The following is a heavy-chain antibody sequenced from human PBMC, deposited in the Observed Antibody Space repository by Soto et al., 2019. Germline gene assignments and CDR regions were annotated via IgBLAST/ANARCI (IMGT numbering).Heavy chain of an antibody. Sequence: PSETLSLTCTVFGDSINDYYWSWIRQPAGKGLEWIGRIYTSGSTDYNPSLKSRVTISIDMSKNQFSPRVTFMTAADTAVYYCARERREKIHDGYDIDYWGQGTLVTVSS. V-gene: IGHV4-4*07. J-gene: IGHJ4*02. CDR3: ARERREKIHDGYDIDY. CDR2: IYTSGST. D-gene: IGHD5-12*01. CDR1: GDSINDYY.